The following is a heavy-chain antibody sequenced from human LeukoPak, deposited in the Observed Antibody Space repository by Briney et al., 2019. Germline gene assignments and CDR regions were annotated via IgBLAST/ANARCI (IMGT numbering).Heavy chain of an antibody. D-gene: IGHD3-16*02. J-gene: IGHJ4*02. CDR1: GFSFSSYW. CDR3: ARDFRYSPDY. CDR2: IDGDGYST. Sequence: PGGSLRLSCAASGFSFSSYWMHWVRQAPGKGLVWVSRIDGDGYSTTYADSVKGRFTIPRDNAKNTLYLQMNSLRAEDTAVYYCARDFRYSPDYWGQGTLVTVSS. V-gene: IGHV3-74*01.